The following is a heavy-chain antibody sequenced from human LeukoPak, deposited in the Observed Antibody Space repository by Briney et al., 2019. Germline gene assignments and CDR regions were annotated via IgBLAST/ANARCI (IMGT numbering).Heavy chain of an antibody. CDR2: ISTSSSYK. CDR1: GFTFSSYT. Sequence: PGGSLRLSCAVSGFTFSSYTMNWVRQAPGKGLEWVSTISTSSSYKYYADSVKGRFTISRDNAKNSLYLQMNSLRAEDTAVYYCARGLTMIVVDDLDYWGQGTLVTVSS. CDR3: ARGLTMIVVDDLDY. J-gene: IGHJ4*02. V-gene: IGHV3-21*04. D-gene: IGHD3-22*01.